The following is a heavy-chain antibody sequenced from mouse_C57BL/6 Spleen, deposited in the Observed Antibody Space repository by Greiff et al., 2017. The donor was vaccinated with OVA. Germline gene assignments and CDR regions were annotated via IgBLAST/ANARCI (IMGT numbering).Heavy chain of an antibody. V-gene: IGHV3-6*01. CDR1: GYSITSGYY. D-gene: IGHD3-2*02. CDR3: ATLDSSGYFDY. Sequence: EVQLVESGPGLVKPSQSLSLTCSVTGYSITSGYYWNWIRQFPGNKLEWMGYISYDGSNNYNPSLKNRISITRDTSKNQFFLKLNSVTTEDTATYYCATLDSSGYFDYWGQGTTLTVSS. CDR2: ISYDGSN. J-gene: IGHJ2*01.